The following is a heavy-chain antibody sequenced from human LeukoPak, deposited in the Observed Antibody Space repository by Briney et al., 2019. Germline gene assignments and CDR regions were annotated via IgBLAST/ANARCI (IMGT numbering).Heavy chain of an antibody. V-gene: IGHV1-46*01. Sequence: GASVKVSCKASGYTFTSYYMHWVRQAPGQGLEWMGIINPSGGSTSYAQKFQGRVTMTRDTSTSTVYMELSSLTSEDTAVYYCARDSDILTGYLSCFDYWGQGTLVTVSS. D-gene: IGHD3-9*01. CDR2: INPSGGST. J-gene: IGHJ4*02. CDR3: ARDSDILTGYLSCFDY. CDR1: GYTFTSYY.